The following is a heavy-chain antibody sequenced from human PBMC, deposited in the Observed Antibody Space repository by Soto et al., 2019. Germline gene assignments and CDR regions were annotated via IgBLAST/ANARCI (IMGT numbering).Heavy chain of an antibody. V-gene: IGHV3-11*01. CDR1: GFTFSDYY. CDR3: ARAPFDYDSSGYLSGDFDY. J-gene: IGHJ4*02. CDR2: ISSSGSTI. D-gene: IGHD3-22*01. Sequence: QVQLVESGGGLVKPGGSLRLSCAASGFTFSDYYMSWIRQAPGKGLEWVSYISSSGSTIYYADSVKGRFTISRDNAKNSLYLQMNSVRAEDTAVYYCARAPFDYDSSGYLSGDFDYWGQGTLVTVSS.